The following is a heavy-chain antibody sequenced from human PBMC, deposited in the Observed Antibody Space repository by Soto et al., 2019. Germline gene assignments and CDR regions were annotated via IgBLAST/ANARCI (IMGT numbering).Heavy chain of an antibody. D-gene: IGHD6-6*01. CDR1: GFTFSSYG. CDR3: AKDRTRHSSSSRGPLNY. CDR2: ISYDGSNK. Sequence: GGSLRLSCAASGFTFSSYGMHWVRQAPGKGLEWVAVISYDGSNKYYADSVKGRFTISRDNSKNTLYLQMNSLRAEDTAVYYCAKDRTRHSSSSRGPLNYWGQGTLVTVSS. V-gene: IGHV3-30*18. J-gene: IGHJ4*02.